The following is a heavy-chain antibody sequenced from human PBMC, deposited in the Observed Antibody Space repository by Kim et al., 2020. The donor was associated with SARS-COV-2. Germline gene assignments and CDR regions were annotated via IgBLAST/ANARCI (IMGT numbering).Heavy chain of an antibody. Sequence: LKSRVTISVDTSKNQFSLKLSSVTAADTAVYYCAREKVVVVPAAGAYFDYWGQGTLVTVSS. J-gene: IGHJ4*02. CDR3: AREKVVVVPAAGAYFDY. D-gene: IGHD2-2*01. V-gene: IGHV4-34*01.